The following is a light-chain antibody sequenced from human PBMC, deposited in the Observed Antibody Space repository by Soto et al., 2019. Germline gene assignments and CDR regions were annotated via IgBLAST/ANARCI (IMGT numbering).Light chain of an antibody. Sequence: ELVMTQSPATLSVSPGERASLFCRASQSISDFLAWYHQKPGKAPRLLIYGASNRATGIPDRLSGSGSGTDFTLTIRRLEPEDFAVYYCQQYGSSGTFGQGTKVDIK. CDR1: QSISDF. CDR2: GAS. V-gene: IGKV3-20*01. CDR3: QQYGSSGT. J-gene: IGKJ1*01.